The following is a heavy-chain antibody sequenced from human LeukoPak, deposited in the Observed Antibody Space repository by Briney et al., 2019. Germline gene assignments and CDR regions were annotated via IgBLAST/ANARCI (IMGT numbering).Heavy chain of an antibody. CDR1: GGSFSGYY. J-gene: IGHJ3*02. CDR3: ARGFLEWLLSNDAFDI. Sequence: KPSETLSLTCAVYGGSFSGYYWSWIRQPPGKGLEWIGEINHRGSTNYNPSLKSRVTISVDTSKNQFPLKLSSVTAADTAVYYCARGFLEWLLSNDAFDIWGQGTMVTVSS. D-gene: IGHD3-3*01. CDR2: INHRGST. V-gene: IGHV4-34*01.